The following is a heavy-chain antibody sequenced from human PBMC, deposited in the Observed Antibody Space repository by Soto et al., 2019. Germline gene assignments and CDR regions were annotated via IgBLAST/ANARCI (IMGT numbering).Heavy chain of an antibody. CDR2: IYYSGST. J-gene: IGHJ4*02. D-gene: IGHD2-2*01. CDR1: GGSISSCY. Sequence: SETLSLTRTVSGGSISSCYWSWIRQPPGKGLEWIGYIYYSGSTNYNPSLKSRVTISVDTSKNQFSLKLSSVTAADTAVYYCARHGGIVVVPAAIVPYYFDYWGQGTLVTVSS. CDR3: ARHGGIVVVPAAIVPYYFDY. V-gene: IGHV4-59*08.